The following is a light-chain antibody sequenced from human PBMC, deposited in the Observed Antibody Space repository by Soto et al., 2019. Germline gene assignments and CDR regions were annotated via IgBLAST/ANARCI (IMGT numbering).Light chain of an antibody. J-gene: IGLJ1*01. CDR3: QLWDTISDRYV. CDR1: RVGTES. CDR2: DDS. Sequence: SYELTQPPSVSVAPGQTARITCGGGRVGTESVHWYQQKPGQAPVLVVYDDSNRPSGIPERFSGSNSANTATLTITRVAVGDEDDYYCQLWDTISDRYVFGTGTKVTVL. V-gene: IGLV3-21*02.